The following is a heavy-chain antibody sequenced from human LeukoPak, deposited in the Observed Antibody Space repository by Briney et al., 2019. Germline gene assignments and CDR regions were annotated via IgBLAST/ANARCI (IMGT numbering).Heavy chain of an antibody. CDR2: ISSSSSYI. D-gene: IGHD1-26*01. J-gene: IGHJ4*02. CDR1: GFTFSSYS. V-gene: IGHV3-21*01. Sequence: GSLRLSCAASGFTFSSYSMNWVRQAPGKGLEWVSSISSSSSYIYYADSVKGRFTISRDNAKNSLYLQMNSLRAEDTAVYYCASVLTPKVRATLPFDYWGQGTLVTVSS. CDR3: ASVLTPKVRATLPFDY.